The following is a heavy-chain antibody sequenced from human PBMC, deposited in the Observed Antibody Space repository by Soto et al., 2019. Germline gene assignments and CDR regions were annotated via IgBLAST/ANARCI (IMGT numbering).Heavy chain of an antibody. CDR1: GGSFSGYY. J-gene: IGHJ5*02. CDR2: INHGRST. Sequence: SETLSLTCAVYGGSFSGYYWNWIRQPPGEGLEWIGEINHGRSTNYNPSLKSRVTISVDTSKNQFSLKLTSVTAADTAVYYCAVLAGAINGFDPWGQGTLVTVSS. V-gene: IGHV4-34*01. CDR3: AVLAGAINGFDP. D-gene: IGHD6-25*01.